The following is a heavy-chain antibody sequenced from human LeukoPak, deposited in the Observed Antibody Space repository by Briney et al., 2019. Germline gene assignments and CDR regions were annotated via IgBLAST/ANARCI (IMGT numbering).Heavy chain of an antibody. CDR1: GYTFTSYD. Sequence: ASVKVSCKASGYTFTSYDINWVRQATGQGLEWMGWMNPNSGNTGYAQKFQGRVTMTRNTSISTAYMELSSLRSDDTAVYYCARGHCSGGSCYGMGYWGQGTLVTVSS. D-gene: IGHD2-15*01. CDR2: MNPNSGNT. CDR3: ARGHCSGGSCYGMGY. V-gene: IGHV1-8*01. J-gene: IGHJ4*02.